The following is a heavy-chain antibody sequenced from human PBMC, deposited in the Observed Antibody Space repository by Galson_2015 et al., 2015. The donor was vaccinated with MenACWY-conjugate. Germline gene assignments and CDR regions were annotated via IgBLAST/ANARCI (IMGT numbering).Heavy chain of an antibody. CDR1: GFTFSDYD. CDR3: AREGGAAKEFDY. D-gene: IGHD2-15*01. J-gene: IGHJ4*02. Sequence: SLRLSCAASGFTFSDYDMSWIRQAPGKGLEWFSYISSGGSSINHAEFVKGRFTISRDNAKNSQYLQMNSLRAEDTAVYYCAREGGAAKEFDYWGQGTLVTVSS. CDR2: ISSGGSSI. V-gene: IGHV3-11*01.